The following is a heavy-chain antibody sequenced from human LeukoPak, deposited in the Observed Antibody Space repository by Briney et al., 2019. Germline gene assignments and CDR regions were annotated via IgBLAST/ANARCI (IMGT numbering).Heavy chain of an antibody. J-gene: IGHJ4*02. Sequence: GGSLRLSCAASGFTFSSYAMSWVRQAPGKGLEWVSAISGSGGSTYYADSVKGRFTISRDDSKNTLYLLMNSLRAEDTAVYYCAKELESITIFGVVTPIDYWGQGTLVTVSS. D-gene: IGHD3-3*01. V-gene: IGHV3-23*01. CDR2: ISGSGGST. CDR1: GFTFSSYA. CDR3: AKELESITIFGVVTPIDY.